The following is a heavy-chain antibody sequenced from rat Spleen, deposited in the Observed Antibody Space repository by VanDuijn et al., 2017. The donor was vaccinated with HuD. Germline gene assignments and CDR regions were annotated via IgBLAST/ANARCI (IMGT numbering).Heavy chain of an antibody. CDR2: ISSGGST. V-gene: IGHV2-6*01. CDR1: GFSLTSYT. CDR3: ARPNY. Sequence: QVQLKESGPGLVQPSQTLSLTCTVSGFSLTSYTVSWVRQPPGKGLEWIAAISSGGSTYYNSALKSRLSISRDTSKSQVLLKMNSLQTEDTAMYFCARPNYWGQGVMVTVSS. J-gene: IGHJ2*01.